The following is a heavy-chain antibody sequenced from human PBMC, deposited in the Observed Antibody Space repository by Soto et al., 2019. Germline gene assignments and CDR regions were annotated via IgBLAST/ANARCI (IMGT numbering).Heavy chain of an antibody. V-gene: IGHV3-21*01. CDR1: GFTFSSYS. CDR3: ARDGRGPNWFDP. CDR2: ISSSSSYI. Sequence: PGGSLRLSCAASGFTFSSYSMNWVRQAPGKGLEWVSSISSSSSYIYYADSVKGRFTISRDNAKNSLYLQMNSLRAEDTAVYYCARDGRGPNWFDPWGQGTMVTVSS. J-gene: IGHJ5*02. D-gene: IGHD1-26*01.